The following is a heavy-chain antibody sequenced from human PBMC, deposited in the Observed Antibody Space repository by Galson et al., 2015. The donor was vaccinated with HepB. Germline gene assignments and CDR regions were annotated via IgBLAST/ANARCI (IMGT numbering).Heavy chain of an antibody. CDR1: GFTVRSHH. Sequence: SLRLSCAASGFTVRSHHMSWVRQVPGKGLEWVSAIYVGDGTYYADSVKGRFTISKDKSKNMLYLQMKSLRAEDTAVYHCARDEAPAAGHDHWYFDLWGRGTVVTVSS. J-gene: IGHJ2*01. CDR2: IYVGDGT. V-gene: IGHV3-53*01. CDR3: ARDEAPAAGHDHWYFDL. D-gene: IGHD6-19*01.